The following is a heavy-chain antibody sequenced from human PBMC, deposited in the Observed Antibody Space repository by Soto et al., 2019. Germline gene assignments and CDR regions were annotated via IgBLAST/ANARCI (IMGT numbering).Heavy chain of an antibody. Sequence: SETLSLTCAVSGYSISSSNWWGWIRQPPGKGLEWIGYVYYTGDTAYNPSLRGRVTISADTSTNDISLTLNSVTAADTAVYYCVRQGIDYLHGLVDVWGQGTTVTVSS. CDR2: VYYTGDT. CDR1: GYSISSSNW. CDR3: VRQGIDYLHGLVDV. D-gene: IGHD4-17*01. V-gene: IGHV4-28*01. J-gene: IGHJ6*02.